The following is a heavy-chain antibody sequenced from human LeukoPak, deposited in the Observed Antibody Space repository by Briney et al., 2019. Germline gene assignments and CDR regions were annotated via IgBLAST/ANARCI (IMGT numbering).Heavy chain of an antibody. V-gene: IGHV3-7*01. D-gene: IGHD3-22*01. CDR3: ARVGDSSGYYGYYYYYYGMDV. CDR1: GFTFSSYW. Sequence: PGGSLRLSCAASGFTFSSYWMSWVRQAPGKGLEWVANIKQDGSEKYYVDSVKGRFTISRDNAKNSLYLQMNSLRAEDTAVYYCARVGDSSGYYGYYYYYYGMDVWGQGTTVTVSS. CDR2: IKQDGSEK. J-gene: IGHJ6*02.